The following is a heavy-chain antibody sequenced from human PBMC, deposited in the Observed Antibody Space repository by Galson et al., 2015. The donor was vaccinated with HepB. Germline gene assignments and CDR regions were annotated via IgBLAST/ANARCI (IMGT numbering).Heavy chain of an antibody. CDR1: GFTFRSYA. V-gene: IGHV3-23*01. CDR3: AKGRNGQPSGGDNWFDP. J-gene: IGHJ5*02. Sequence: SLRLSCAASGFTFRSYAMNWVRQAPGKGLEWVSGISSSGGSTYYTDSVKGRFTISRDNSKNTLFLQMSSLTAEDTAVYYCAKGRNGQPSGGDNWFDPWGQGTLVTVSS. D-gene: IGHD1-1*01. CDR2: ISSSGGST.